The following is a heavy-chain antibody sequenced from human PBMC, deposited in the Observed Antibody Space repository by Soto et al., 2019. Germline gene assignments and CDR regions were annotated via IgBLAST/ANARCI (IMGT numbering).Heavy chain of an antibody. J-gene: IGHJ4*02. Sequence: QVQLQESGPGLVKPSETLSLTCTVSGGAISSYYWSWIRQPPGKGLEWIGYIDYSGSTNYNPSLKSRLNRSVETSEHQLALKLVAVTAAACAEYYWARDHGREQYYDSSGYLFYFDYWGQGTLVTVSS. D-gene: IGHD3-22*01. CDR2: IDYSGST. CDR1: GGAISSYY. V-gene: IGHV4-59*01. CDR3: ARDHGREQYYDSSGYLFYFDY.